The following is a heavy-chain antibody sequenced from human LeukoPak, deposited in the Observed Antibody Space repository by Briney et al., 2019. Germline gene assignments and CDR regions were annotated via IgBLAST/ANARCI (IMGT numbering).Heavy chain of an antibody. Sequence: PGGSLRLSCAASVFTFSSSWLHWVRQPSGEGPVWVSRINGDGSTINYADSVKGRFTISRDNAKNTMYLQMNSLRPEDTAVYYCARAGYILLDYWGQRTLVTVSS. J-gene: IGHJ4*02. D-gene: IGHD5-18*01. CDR1: VFTFSSSW. V-gene: IGHV3-74*01. CDR3: ARAGYILLDY. CDR2: INGDGSTI.